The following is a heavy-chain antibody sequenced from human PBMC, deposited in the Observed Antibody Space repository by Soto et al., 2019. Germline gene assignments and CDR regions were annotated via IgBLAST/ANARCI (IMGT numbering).Heavy chain of an antibody. V-gene: IGHV3-30-3*01. Sequence: PGGSLRLSCAASGFTFSTYAMHWVRQTPGKGLEWVAVISNDGTNKYYADSVKGRFTVSRDNSKNTLFLHMQSLRAADTAVYYCSRGLRGYSYGNADYWGLGTPVTVSA. CDR3: SRGLRGYSYGNADY. CDR2: ISNDGTNK. CDR1: GFTFSTYA. J-gene: IGHJ4*02. D-gene: IGHD5-18*01.